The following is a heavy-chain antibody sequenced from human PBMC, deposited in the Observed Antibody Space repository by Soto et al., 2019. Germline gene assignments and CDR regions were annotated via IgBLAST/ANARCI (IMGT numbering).Heavy chain of an antibody. D-gene: IGHD6-6*01. CDR1: GYTFTGYY. CDR3: ARASFRGLGSSPLCY. V-gene: IGHV1-2*02. CDR2: INPNSGGT. Sequence: QVQLVQSGAEVKKPGASGKVSCKASGYTFTGYYMHWVRQAPGQGLEWMGWINPNSGGTNYAQKFQGRVTMTRDTSISTAYIELSRLRSDDTSVYYCARASFRGLGSSPLCYWGQGTLVTVSS. J-gene: IGHJ4*02.